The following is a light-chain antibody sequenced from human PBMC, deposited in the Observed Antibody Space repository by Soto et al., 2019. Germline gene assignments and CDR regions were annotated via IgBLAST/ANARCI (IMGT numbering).Light chain of an antibody. V-gene: IGLV2-14*03. Sequence: QSALTQPASVSGSPGQSITISCTGTSSDVGGYNYVSWYQHHPGKAPKLMNYDVSNRPSGVSNRFSGYKSGNTASLTISGLQAEDEADYYCSSYTSSSTGVFGGGTQLTVL. CDR2: DVS. CDR1: SSDVGGYNY. J-gene: IGLJ3*02. CDR3: SSYTSSSTGV.